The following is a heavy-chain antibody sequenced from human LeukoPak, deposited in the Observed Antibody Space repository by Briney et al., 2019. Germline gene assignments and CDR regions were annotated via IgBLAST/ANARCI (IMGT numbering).Heavy chain of an antibody. V-gene: IGHV3-23*01. CDR2: ISSSGGST. Sequence: GGSLRLSCAASGFTFSNFAMRWVRQAPGKGLEWVSGISSSGGSTYYADFVKGRFTVSRDNSKNTLYLQMNSLRVEDTAVYFCAKVRSVRGYYDTSGSPGDVWGKGTTVTVSS. CDR3: AKVRSVRGYYDTSGSPGDV. CDR1: GFTFSNFA. J-gene: IGHJ6*04. D-gene: IGHD3-22*01.